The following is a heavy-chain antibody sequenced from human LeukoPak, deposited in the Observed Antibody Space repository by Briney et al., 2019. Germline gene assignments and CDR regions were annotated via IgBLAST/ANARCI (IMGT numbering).Heavy chain of an antibody. Sequence: SQTLSLTCTVSGGSISSGDYYWSWIRQPPGKGLEWIGYIYYSGSTYYNPSLKSRVTISVDTSKNQFSLKLSSVTAADTAVYYCARGGDDYVWGSYRYVFDYWGQGTLVTVSS. CDR1: GGSISSGDYY. V-gene: IGHV4-30-4*01. CDR2: IYYSGST. J-gene: IGHJ4*02. D-gene: IGHD3-16*02. CDR3: ARGGDDYVWGSYRYVFDY.